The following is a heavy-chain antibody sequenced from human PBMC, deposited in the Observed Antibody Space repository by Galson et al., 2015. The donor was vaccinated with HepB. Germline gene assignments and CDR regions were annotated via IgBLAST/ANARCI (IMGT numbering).Heavy chain of an antibody. V-gene: IGHV3-33*01. CDR1: GFTFSSYG. D-gene: IGHD3-22*01. Sequence: SLRLSCAASGFTFSSYGMHWVRQAPGKGLEWVAVIWYDGSNKYYADSVKGRFTISRDNSKNTLYLQMNSLRAEDTAVYYCARESLTSSGYYLYYFDYWCQGTLVTVSS. J-gene: IGHJ4*02. CDR3: ARESLTSSGYYLYYFDY. CDR2: IWYDGSNK.